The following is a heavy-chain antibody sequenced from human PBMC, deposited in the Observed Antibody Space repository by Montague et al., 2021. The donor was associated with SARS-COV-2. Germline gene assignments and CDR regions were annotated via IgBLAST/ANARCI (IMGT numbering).Heavy chain of an antibody. Sequence: SETLSLTCTVSGGSISSSSYYWGWIRQPPGKGLEWIGSFYYSGSTYYNPSLKSRVTISVDTSENQFSLKMSSVTAADTAVYYCARHLPGIVVAEPAAADYWGQGTLVTVSS. CDR1: GGSISSSSYY. J-gene: IGHJ4*02. D-gene: IGHD6-19*01. CDR2: FYYSGST. CDR3: ARHLPGIVVAEPAAADY. V-gene: IGHV4-39*01.